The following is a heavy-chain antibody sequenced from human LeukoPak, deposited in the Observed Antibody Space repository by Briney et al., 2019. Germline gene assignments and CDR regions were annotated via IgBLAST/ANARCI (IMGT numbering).Heavy chain of an antibody. CDR3: AKDQSITMIVVVIPGQFDY. Sequence: PGGSLRLPCPASGFTFSSYAMSWVRQAPGKGLEWVSAISGSGGSTYYADSVKGRFAISRDNSKNTLYLQMNSLRAEDTAVYYCAKDQSITMIVVVIPGQFDYWGQGTLVTVSS. J-gene: IGHJ4*02. V-gene: IGHV3-23*01. D-gene: IGHD3-22*01. CDR2: ISGSGGST. CDR1: GFTFSSYA.